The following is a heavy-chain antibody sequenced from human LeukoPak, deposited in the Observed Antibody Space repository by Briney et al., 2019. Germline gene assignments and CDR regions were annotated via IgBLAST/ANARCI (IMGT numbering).Heavy chain of an antibody. Sequence: PSQTLSLTCTVSGGSISSGDYYWSWLRQPPGKGLEWIGYIYYSGSTYYNPSLKSRVTISVDTSKNQFSLKLSSVTAADTAVYYCARVVYYYYYMDVWGKGTTVTVSS. CDR1: GGSISSGDYY. CDR2: IYYSGST. CDR3: ARVVYYYYYMDV. V-gene: IGHV4-30-4*08. J-gene: IGHJ6*03.